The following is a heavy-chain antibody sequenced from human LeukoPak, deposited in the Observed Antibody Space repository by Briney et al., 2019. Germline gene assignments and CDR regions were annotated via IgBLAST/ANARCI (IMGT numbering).Heavy chain of an antibody. D-gene: IGHD6-13*01. CDR3: ARGEGIAAAGIRYYYYYYMDV. V-gene: IGHV1-2*02. CDR2: INPNSGGT. Sequence: GASVKVSCKASGYTFTGYYMHWVRQAPGQGLEWMGWINPNSGGTNYAQKFQGRVTMTRDTSISTAYMELSRLRSDDTAVYYCARGEGIAAAGIRYYYYYYMDVWGKGTTVTISS. CDR1: GYTFTGYY. J-gene: IGHJ6*03.